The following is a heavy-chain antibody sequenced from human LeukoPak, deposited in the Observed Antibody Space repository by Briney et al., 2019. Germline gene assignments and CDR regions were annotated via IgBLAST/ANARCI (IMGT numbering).Heavy chain of an antibody. V-gene: IGHV1-2*06. D-gene: IGHD6-13*01. CDR3: ARDQGSLTRSWYTGY. CDR2: INPNTGET. J-gene: IGHJ4*02. Sequence: GSVKVSCKASGYTFTGYHIHWVRQAPGQGLEWMGRINPNTGETNFAQKFQGRDTMTRDTSITTAFMEQCSLRPDDTAVYFCARDQGSLTRSWYTGYWGQGTQVTVSS. CDR1: GYTFTGYH.